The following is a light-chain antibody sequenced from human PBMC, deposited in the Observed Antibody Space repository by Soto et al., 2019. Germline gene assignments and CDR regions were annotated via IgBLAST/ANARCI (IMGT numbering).Light chain of an antibody. CDR1: QSVSRN. Sequence: EIVMTQSPATLSVSPGERATLSCRASQSVSRNLAWYQQKPGQAPRLLIYGASTRATGIPARFSGSGCGTEFTLTISSLQSEDCAVYYCQQYNNWPYTFGQGTKLEIK. CDR2: GAS. CDR3: QQYNNWPYT. J-gene: IGKJ2*01. V-gene: IGKV3-15*01.